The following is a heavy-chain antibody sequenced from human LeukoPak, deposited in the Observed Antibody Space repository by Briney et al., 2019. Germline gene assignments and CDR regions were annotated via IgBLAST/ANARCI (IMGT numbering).Heavy chain of an antibody. D-gene: IGHD6-19*01. CDR3: AKSGLPSSGGQWLVPDYYYYGMDV. CDR2: ISGSGGST. Sequence: GGSLRLSCAASGFTFSNYAMNWVRQAPGKGLEWVSAISGSGGSTYYADSVKGRFTISRDNSKNTLYLQVNSLRAEDTAVYYCAKSGLPSSGGQWLVPDYYYYGMDVWGQGTTVTVSS. CDR1: GFTFSNYA. J-gene: IGHJ6*02. V-gene: IGHV3-23*01.